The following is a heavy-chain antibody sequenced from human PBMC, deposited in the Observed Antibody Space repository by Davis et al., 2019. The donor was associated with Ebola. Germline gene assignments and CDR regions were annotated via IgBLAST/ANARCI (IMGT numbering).Heavy chain of an antibody. CDR1: GFRVSGPY. CDR3: TLLQEHL. J-gene: IGHJ6*01. V-gene: IGHV3-66*01. Sequence: GESLKISCAASGFRVSGPYMSWVRQAPGKGLEWVSVIYTGGRTYYTDSVKGRFTISRDNSKNTLYLQMNSLHQGPIGLPPGTLLQEHLWG. CDR2: IYTGGRT.